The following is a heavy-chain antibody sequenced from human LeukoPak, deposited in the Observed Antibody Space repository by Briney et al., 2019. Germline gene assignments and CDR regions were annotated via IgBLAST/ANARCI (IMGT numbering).Heavy chain of an antibody. CDR3: AKRDFCTSSSCYVAAAGTYYFDY. D-gene: IGHD2-2*01. V-gene: IGHV3-53*05. CDR1: GFTVSSNY. Sequence: GGSLRLSCAASGFTVSSNYMSWVRQAPGKGLEWVSVTYSGGSTYYAESVKGRFTISRDNSKNTLYLQMNSLSAEDTAVYYCAKRDFCTSSSCYVAAAGTYYFDYWGQGTLVTVSS. J-gene: IGHJ4*02. CDR2: TYSGGST.